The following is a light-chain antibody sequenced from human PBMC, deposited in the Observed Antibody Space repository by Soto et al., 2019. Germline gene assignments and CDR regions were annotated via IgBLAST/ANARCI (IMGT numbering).Light chain of an antibody. CDR3: QQSYSTPLT. CDR1: QNISSY. Sequence: DIQMTQSPSSLSASVGDRVTITCRASQNISSYLNWYQQKPGKAPKLLIDAASSLQSGVPSRFSGSGSGTDFTLTISSLQPEDFATYYCQQSYSTPLTFVQGTKVDIK. V-gene: IGKV1-39*01. J-gene: IGKJ1*01. CDR2: AAS.